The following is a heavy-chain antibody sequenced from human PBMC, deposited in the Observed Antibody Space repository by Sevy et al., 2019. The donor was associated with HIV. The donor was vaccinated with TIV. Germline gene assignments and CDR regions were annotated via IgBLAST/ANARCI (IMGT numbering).Heavy chain of an antibody. D-gene: IGHD3-10*01. CDR2: ISTSSTTI. J-gene: IGHJ4*02. CDR1: GITFSTYN. CDR3: ARDRVREFDY. Sequence: GGSLRLSCEASGITFSTYNMNWVRQAPGKGLEWVSYISTSSTTIYYAGSVKGRFTISRDNAKNSLYLQMNSLRDEDTAVYYCARDRVREFDYWGQGTLVTVSS. V-gene: IGHV3-48*02.